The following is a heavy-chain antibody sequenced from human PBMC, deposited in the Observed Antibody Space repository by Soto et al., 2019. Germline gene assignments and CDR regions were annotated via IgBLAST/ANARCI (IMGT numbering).Heavy chain of an antibody. V-gene: IGHV3-30*18. CDR2: ISYDGSNK. CDR1: GFTFSSYG. Sequence: PGGSLRLSCAASGFTFSSYGMHWVRQAPGKGLEWVAVISYDGSNKYYADSVKGRFTISRDNSKNTLYLQMNSLRAEDTAVYYCAKDSTYYDSSGYHDYWGQGTLVTVSS. CDR3: AKDSTYYDSSGYHDY. J-gene: IGHJ4*02. D-gene: IGHD3-22*01.